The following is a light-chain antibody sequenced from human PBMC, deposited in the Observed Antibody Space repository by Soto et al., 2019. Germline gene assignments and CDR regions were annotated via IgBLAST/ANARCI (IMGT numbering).Light chain of an antibody. CDR3: QQANHFPYT. CDR1: RGISSW. Sequence: DIQMTQSPSSVSASVGDRVTITCRASRGISSWLAWYQQKPGKAPKLLIYAASTLQSGVPSRFSGSGSRTDFTLTISSLQPEDFATYYCQQANHFPYTFGQGTKLEIK. V-gene: IGKV1D-12*01. J-gene: IGKJ2*01. CDR2: AAS.